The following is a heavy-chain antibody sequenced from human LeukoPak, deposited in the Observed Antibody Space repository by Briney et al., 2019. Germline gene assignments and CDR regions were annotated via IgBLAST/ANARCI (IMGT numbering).Heavy chain of an antibody. V-gene: IGHV1-2*02. CDR3: ARGGYCTNGVCYKGAIDY. D-gene: IGHD2-8*01. Sequence: ASVKVSCKASGYTFTGYYMHWVRQAPGQGLEWMGWINPNSGGTNYAQKFQGRVTMTRDTSISTAYMELSRLRSDDTAVYYCARGGYCTNGVCYKGAIDYWGQGTLVTVSS. CDR1: GYTFTGYY. CDR2: INPNSGGT. J-gene: IGHJ4*02.